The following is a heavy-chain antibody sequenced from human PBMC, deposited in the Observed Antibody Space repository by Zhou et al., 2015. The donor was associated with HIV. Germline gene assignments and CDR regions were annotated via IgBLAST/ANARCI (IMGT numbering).Heavy chain of an antibody. CDR1: GGTFNNYA. J-gene: IGHJ4*02. CDR2: ITPMFDIH. CDR3: AYGDYAFDY. D-gene: IGHD4-17*01. Sequence: QVQLVQSGAEVKKPGSSVKVSCKASGGTFNNYAISWVRQAPGQGLEWMGRITPMFDIHTYAEKFRARLNITVDRHTSAAYMELSSLTSEDTAVYYCAYGDYAFDYWGQGTLVTVSS. V-gene: IGHV1-69*17.